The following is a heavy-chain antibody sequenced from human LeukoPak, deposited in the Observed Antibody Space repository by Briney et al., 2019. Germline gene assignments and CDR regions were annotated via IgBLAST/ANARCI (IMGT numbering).Heavy chain of an antibody. CDR3: ARGEPTVTTHIANFDY. CDR2: INPNSGGT. J-gene: IGHJ4*02. CDR1: GYTFTGYY. Sequence: ASVKVSCKASGYTFTGYYMHWVRQAPGQGLECMGWINPNSGGTNYAQKFQGRVTMTRDTSISTAYMELSRLRSDDTAVYYCARGEPTVTTHIANFDYWGRGTLVTVSS. V-gene: IGHV1-2*02. D-gene: IGHD4-17*01.